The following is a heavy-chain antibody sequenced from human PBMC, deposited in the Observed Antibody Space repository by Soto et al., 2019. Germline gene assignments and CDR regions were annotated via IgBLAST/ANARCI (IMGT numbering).Heavy chain of an antibody. Sequence: LSLTCTVSGGSISSYYWSWIRQPPGKGLEWIGYIYYSGSTNYNPSLKSRVTISVDTSKNQFSLKLSSVTAADTAVYYCARLGYDYSFDYWGQGTLVTVAS. CDR3: ARLGYDYSFDY. J-gene: IGHJ4*02. CDR2: IYYSGST. D-gene: IGHD5-12*01. V-gene: IGHV4-59*01. CDR1: GGSISSYY.